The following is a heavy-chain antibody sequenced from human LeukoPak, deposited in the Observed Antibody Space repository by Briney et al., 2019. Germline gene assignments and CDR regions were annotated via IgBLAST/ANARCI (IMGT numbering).Heavy chain of an antibody. CDR1: GGSISSSSYY. D-gene: IGHD3-22*01. J-gene: IGHJ4*02. CDR2: IYYSGSN. CDR3: ARHIDGGDYYDSSGYLDYFDY. Sequence: SETLSLTCTVSGGSISSSSYYWGWLRQPPGRGREWIGSIYYSGSNYYNPSLKSRVTISVDTSKNQFSLKLSSVTAADTAVYYCARHIDGGDYYDSSGYLDYFDYWGQGTLVTVSS. V-gene: IGHV4-39*01.